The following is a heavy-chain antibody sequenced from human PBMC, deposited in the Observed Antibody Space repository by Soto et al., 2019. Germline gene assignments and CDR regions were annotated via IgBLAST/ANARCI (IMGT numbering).Heavy chain of an antibody. D-gene: IGHD1-20*01. CDR1: GGSISGSYYY. J-gene: IGHJ4*02. V-gene: IGHV4-39*01. CDR3: ATSQKGYNWNYFDH. CDR2: VFYTGFT. Sequence: PSETLSLTCTFSGGSISGSYYYWAWLRQSPGKGPEWIGSVFYTGFTSYNPSLESRVSVSVDTSKSQFSLKLSAVTAADTAVYYCATSQKGYNWNYFDHWGQGALVTVSS.